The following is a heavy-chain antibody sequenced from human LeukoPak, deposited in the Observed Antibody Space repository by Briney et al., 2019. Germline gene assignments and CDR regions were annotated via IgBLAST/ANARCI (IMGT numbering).Heavy chain of an antibody. J-gene: IGHJ4*02. V-gene: IGHV3-74*01. CDR2: INTDGSST. Sequence: GGSLRLSCAASGFTFSSYWMHWVRQAPGKGLVWVSRINTDGSSTSYADSVKGRFTISRDNAKNSLYLQMNSLRAEDTALYYCAKDMGPSGSYYNGFDYWGQGTLVTVSS. CDR3: AKDMGPSGSYYNGFDY. CDR1: GFTFSSYW. D-gene: IGHD3-10*01.